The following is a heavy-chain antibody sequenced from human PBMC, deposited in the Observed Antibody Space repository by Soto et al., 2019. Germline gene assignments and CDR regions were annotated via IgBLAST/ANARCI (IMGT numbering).Heavy chain of an antibody. J-gene: IGHJ6*03. CDR1: GFTFSGSA. V-gene: IGHV3-73*01. Sequence: GGSLRLSCAASGFTFSGSAMHWVRQASGKGLEWVGRIRSKANSYATAYAASVKGRFTISRDDSKNTAYLQMNSLKTEDTAVYYCTRLGYCSGGSCLSLRYYYMDVWGKGTTVTVSS. D-gene: IGHD2-15*01. CDR2: IRSKANSYAT. CDR3: TRLGYCSGGSCLSLRYYYMDV.